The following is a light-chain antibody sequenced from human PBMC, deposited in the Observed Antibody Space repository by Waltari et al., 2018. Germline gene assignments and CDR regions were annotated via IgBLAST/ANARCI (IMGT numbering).Light chain of an antibody. J-gene: IGLJ2*01. Sequence: SYVLTQPPSVSVAPGQTARIPWWGNNMGRKMVHWYQQKPGQAPVLVVYDDRDRPSGIPERFSGSNSGNTATLTISRVEAGDEADYYCQGWDSSTDHVVFGGGTKLTVL. CDR1: NMGRKM. CDR3: QGWDSSTDHVV. CDR2: DDR. V-gene: IGLV3-21*02.